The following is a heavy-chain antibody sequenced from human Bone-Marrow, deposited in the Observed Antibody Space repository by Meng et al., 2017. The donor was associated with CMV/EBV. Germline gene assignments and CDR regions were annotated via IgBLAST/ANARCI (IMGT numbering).Heavy chain of an antibody. V-gene: IGHV3-23*03. J-gene: IGHJ4*02. Sequence: GESLKISCAASGFTFSDYYMSWIRQAPGKGLEWVSVIYSGGSSTYYADSVKGRFTISRDNSKNTLYLQMNSLRADDTGLYFCARVLAAIGSFDNWGQGNLVTVSS. CDR2: IYSGGSST. CDR1: GFTFSDYY. D-gene: IGHD1-26*01. CDR3: ARVLAAIGSFDN.